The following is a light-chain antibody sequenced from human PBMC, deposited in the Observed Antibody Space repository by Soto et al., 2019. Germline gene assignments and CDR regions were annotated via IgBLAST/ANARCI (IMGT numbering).Light chain of an antibody. CDR3: SSYTSSSTLEV. V-gene: IGLV2-14*01. CDR1: SSDVGGYNY. J-gene: IGLJ3*02. Sequence: QSALTQPASVSGSPGQSITISCTGTSSDVGGYNYVSWYQQHPGKAPKPMIYDVSNRPSGVSNRFSGSKSGNTASLTISRLQAEDEADYYCSSYTSSSTLEVFGGGTKLTVL. CDR2: DVS.